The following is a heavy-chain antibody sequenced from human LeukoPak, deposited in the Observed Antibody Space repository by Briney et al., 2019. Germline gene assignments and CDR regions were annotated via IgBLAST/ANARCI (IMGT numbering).Heavy chain of an antibody. CDR3: ARVLGYDSSGYSDY. CDR2: IKQDGSEK. Sequence: GGSLRLSCAASGFTFSSYWMSWVRQAPGKGLEWVANIKQDGSEKYYVDSVKGRFTISRDNAKNSLYLQMNSLRAEDTAVYYCARVLGYDSSGYSDYWGQGTLVTVSS. D-gene: IGHD3-22*01. J-gene: IGHJ4*02. V-gene: IGHV3-7*01. CDR1: GFTFSSYW.